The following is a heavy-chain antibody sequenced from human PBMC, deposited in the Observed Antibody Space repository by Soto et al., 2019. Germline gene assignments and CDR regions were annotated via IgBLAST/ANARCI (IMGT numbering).Heavy chain of an antibody. Sequence: PGGSLRVSWAASGCTFSSYGMSWVRQAPGKGLEWVSAISGSGGSTYYADSVKGRFTISRDNSKNALYLQMNSLRAEDTAVYYCAKDVAYCGGDCYPTGWAGFDYWGQGTLVTVSS. D-gene: IGHD2-21*02. CDR2: ISGSGGST. CDR1: GCTFSSYG. CDR3: AKDVAYCGGDCYPTGWAGFDY. V-gene: IGHV3-23*01. J-gene: IGHJ4*02.